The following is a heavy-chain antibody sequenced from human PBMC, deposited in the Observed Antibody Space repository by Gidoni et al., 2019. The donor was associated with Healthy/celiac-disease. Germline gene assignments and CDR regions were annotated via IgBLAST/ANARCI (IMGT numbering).Heavy chain of an antibody. CDR1: GFPFSSYA. CDR2: ISSSGGST. J-gene: IGHJ5*02. Sequence: EVQLLESGGGLVQPGGSLRLSCAASGFPFSSYAMSWVRQAPGKGLEWVSAISSSGGSTYYADSVKGRFTISRDNSKNTLYLQMNSLRAEDTAVYYCARNPAPRYGGNLRFRWFDPWGQGTLVTVSS. V-gene: IGHV3-23*01. D-gene: IGHD2-21*02. CDR3: ARNPAPRYGGNLRFRWFDP.